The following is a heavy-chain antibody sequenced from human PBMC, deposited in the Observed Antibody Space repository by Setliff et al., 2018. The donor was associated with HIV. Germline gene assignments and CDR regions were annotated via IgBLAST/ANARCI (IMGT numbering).Heavy chain of an antibody. J-gene: IGHJ4*02. V-gene: IGHV4-34*01. CDR3: ASSVGFRDF. D-gene: IGHD3-10*01. CDR1: GGPVSGHF. Sequence: SETLSLTCSVSGGPVSGHFWTWIRQAPGKGLEWIAEITPSGRTDYSPSLKSRLSLSIESSKNQLFLKVMSVTAADSAVYYCASSVGFRDFWGQGTPVTVSS. CDR2: ITPSGRT.